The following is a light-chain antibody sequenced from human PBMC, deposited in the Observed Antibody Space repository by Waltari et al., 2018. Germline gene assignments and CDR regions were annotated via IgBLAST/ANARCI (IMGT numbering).Light chain of an antibody. CDR2: AAS. V-gene: IGKV1-16*01. CDR3: QQYNTYPRT. J-gene: IGKJ1*01. Sequence: RVIITCRASQLVSGYIAWFQQRPGRAPRSLIYAASNLQSGVPSRFSGSGSGTNFSLTINSLQPDDFATYYCQQYNTYPRTFGQGTKVEI. CDR1: QLVSGY.